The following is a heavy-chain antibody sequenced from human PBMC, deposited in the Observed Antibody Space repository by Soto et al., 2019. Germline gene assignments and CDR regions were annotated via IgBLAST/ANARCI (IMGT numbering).Heavy chain of an antibody. CDR2: ISSSSSTI. CDR3: AREGGSVNWFDS. V-gene: IGHV3-48*02. J-gene: IGHJ5*01. Sequence: EVQLVESGGGLVQPGGSLRLSCAASGFTFSSYSMNWVRQAPGKGLEWVSYISSSSSTIYYADSVKGRFTISRDNAMNVFSLQMKSLRDEDTAVYYCAREGGSVNWFDSWGQGILVTVSS. D-gene: IGHD1-26*01. CDR1: GFTFSSYS.